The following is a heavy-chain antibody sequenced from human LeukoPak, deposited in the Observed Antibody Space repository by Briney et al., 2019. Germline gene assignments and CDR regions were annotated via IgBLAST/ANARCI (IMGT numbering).Heavy chain of an antibody. CDR1: GGSFSGYY. Sequence: KPSETLSLTCAVYGGSFSGYYWSWIRQPPGKGLEWIGEINHSGSTNYNPSLKSRVTISVDTSKNQFSLKLSSVTAADTAVYYCARRRIYGARPGLLTGWGQGTLVTVSS. CDR3: ARRRIYGARPGLLTG. J-gene: IGHJ4*02. D-gene: IGHD6-6*01. V-gene: IGHV4-34*01. CDR2: INHSGST.